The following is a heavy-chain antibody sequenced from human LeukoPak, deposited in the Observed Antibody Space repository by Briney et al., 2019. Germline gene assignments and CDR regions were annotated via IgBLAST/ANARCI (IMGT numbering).Heavy chain of an antibody. CDR3: GGGGEYYAESGNLIDAADV. CDR1: GYTFTSYA. J-gene: IGHJ3*01. CDR2: IAPISGKP. V-gene: IGHV1-69*05. D-gene: IGHD3-10*01. Sequence: GSSVNVSCKASGYTFTSYAMNWVRQAPGQGLDGMGGIAPISGKPQYAQKFQDRVNITTDTSTNTAYMETSSLTSEDAAMYYCGGGGEYYAESGNLIDAADVWGQGTMVIVSA.